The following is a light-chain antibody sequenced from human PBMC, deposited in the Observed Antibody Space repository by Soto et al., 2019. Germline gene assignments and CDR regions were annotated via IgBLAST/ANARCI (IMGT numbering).Light chain of an antibody. J-gene: IGKJ1*01. CDR1: QSVSSSY. Sequence: VLTQSLGTLALSPGEKATLSCRASQSVSSSYLAWYQQKPGQAPRLLIYDASNRATGIPARFSGSGSGTDFTLTSSSLEPEDFAVYQCQLPTNWLRPFGQGTKVDI. V-gene: IGKV3D-20*02. CDR2: DAS. CDR3: QLPTNWLRP.